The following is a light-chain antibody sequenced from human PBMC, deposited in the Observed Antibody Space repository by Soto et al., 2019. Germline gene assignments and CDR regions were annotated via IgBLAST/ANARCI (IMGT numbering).Light chain of an antibody. V-gene: IGKV1-5*03. CDR2: KAS. CDR3: QQHISYPRT. CDR1: QGLTNA. J-gene: IGKJ1*01. Sequence: DIQMTQSPSTLPASVGDRVIITCRASQGLTNALVWYQQKPGKAPNLLIYKASILASGVPLRFSGYGSGTEFTLTISSLQPEAFATYYCQQHISYPRTFGQGTKVEIK.